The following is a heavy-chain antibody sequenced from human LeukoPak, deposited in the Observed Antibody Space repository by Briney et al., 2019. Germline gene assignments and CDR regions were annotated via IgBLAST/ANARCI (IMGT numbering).Heavy chain of an antibody. D-gene: IGHD6-19*01. CDR3: ARGGSSGWYALGY. Sequence: PGGSLRLSCAASGFSVSTNYMTWVRQARGTGLEWVSVIYSGGTTYYADSVKGRFTISRDNSKNTLYLQMNSLRAEDTAVYYCARGGSSGWYALGYWGQGTMVTVSS. J-gene: IGHJ4*02. CDR1: GFSVSTNY. V-gene: IGHV3-53*01. CDR2: IYSGGTT.